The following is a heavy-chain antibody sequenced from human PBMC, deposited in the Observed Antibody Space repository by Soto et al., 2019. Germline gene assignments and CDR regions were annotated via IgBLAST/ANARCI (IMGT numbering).Heavy chain of an antibody. CDR2: IYYSGST. V-gene: IGHV4-39*01. D-gene: IGHD1-26*01. CDR1: GGSISSSSYY. J-gene: IGHJ4*02. CDR3: ARHGSYGGAFDY. Sequence: PSETLSLTCTVSGGSISSSSYYWGWIRQPPGKGLEWIGSIYYSGSTYYNPSLKSRVTISVDTSKNQFSLKLSSVTAADTAVYYCARHGSYGGAFDYWGQGTLVTSPQ.